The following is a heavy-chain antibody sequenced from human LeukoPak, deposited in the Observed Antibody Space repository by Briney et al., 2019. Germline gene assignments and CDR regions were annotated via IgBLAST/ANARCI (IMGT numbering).Heavy chain of an antibody. CDR3: TTASDDILSTDAFDI. J-gene: IGHJ3*02. Sequence: GGSLRLSCAASGFTFNNAWMSWVRQAPGKGLEWVGRIKSAAHGGTTDYAAPVKGRFSISRDDSKTTVSLQMNSLKTEDTAVYYCTTASDDILSTDAFDIWGQGTMVTVSS. CDR1: GFTFNNAW. CDR2: IKSAAHGGTT. V-gene: IGHV3-15*01. D-gene: IGHD3-9*01.